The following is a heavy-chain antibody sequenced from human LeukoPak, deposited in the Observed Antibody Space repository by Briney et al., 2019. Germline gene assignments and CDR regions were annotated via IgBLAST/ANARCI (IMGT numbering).Heavy chain of an antibody. CDR2: VDPEDGET. J-gene: IGHJ4*02. CDR1: GYTFSDYY. Sequence: GASVKVSCKASGYTFSDYYMNWVQQAPGKGLEWMGRVDPEDGETIYAEKFQGRLTITADTSTDTVYMELSSLRSDDTAVYYCARDSRIAVALPIDYWGQGTLVTVSS. D-gene: IGHD6-19*01. V-gene: IGHV1-69-2*01. CDR3: ARDSRIAVALPIDY.